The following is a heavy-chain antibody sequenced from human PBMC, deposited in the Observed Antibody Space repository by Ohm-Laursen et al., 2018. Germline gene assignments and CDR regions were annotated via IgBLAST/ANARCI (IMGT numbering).Heavy chain of an antibody. CDR3: VLYSSFSVS. J-gene: IGHJ5*02. Sequence: TLSLTCTVSGASMDNYYWSWIRQPPGKGLEWIGYIYYNGNPRYNPSLESRVTISVDPSKNQFSLKLNSVTAADTALYYCVLYSSFSVSWGQGTLVTVSS. CDR1: GASMDNYY. V-gene: IGHV4-59*08. CDR2: IYYNGNP. D-gene: IGHD6-6*01.